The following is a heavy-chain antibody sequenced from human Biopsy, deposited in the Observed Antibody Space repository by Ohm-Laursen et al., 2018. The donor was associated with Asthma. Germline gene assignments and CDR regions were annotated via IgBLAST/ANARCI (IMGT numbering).Heavy chain of an antibody. D-gene: IGHD4-11*01. V-gene: IGHV1-2*06. J-gene: IGHJ4*02. Sequence: GASVKVSCKTSGYTFTAYYIHWVRQAPGQGLEWMGRINPSSGDTNYPQNFQGRVTVTRDTSIRTAYMELTRLRSDDTAVYYCARVEAARHDYRSYYFDYWGQGTLVTVSS. CDR3: ARVEAARHDYRSYYFDY. CDR1: GYTFTAYY. CDR2: INPSSGDT.